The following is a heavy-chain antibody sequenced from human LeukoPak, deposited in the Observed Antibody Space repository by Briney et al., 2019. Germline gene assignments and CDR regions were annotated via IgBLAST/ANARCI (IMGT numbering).Heavy chain of an antibody. D-gene: IGHD3-9*01. CDR1: GGSISSSSYY. J-gene: IGHJ3*02. CDR3: ARSFLYDILTGLHDAFDI. CDR2: IYYSGST. V-gene: IGHV4-39*01. Sequence: SETLSLTCTVSGGSISSSSYYWGWIRQPPGKGLEWIGSIYYSGSTYYNPSLKSRVTISVDTSKNQFSLKLSSVTAADTAAYYCARSFLYDILTGLHDAFDIWGQGTMVTVSS.